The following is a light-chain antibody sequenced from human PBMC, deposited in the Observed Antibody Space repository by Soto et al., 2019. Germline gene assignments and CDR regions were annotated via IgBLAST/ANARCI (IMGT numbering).Light chain of an antibody. CDR3: QHYNSYSEA. J-gene: IGKJ1*01. V-gene: IGKV1-5*03. Sequence: DIQMTQSPSTLSGSVGDRVTITCRASQTISSCLAWYQQKPGKAPKLLIYKASTLKSGVPSRFSGSGSGTEFTLTSSSLQPDDFATYYCQHYNSYSEAFGQGTKVELK. CDR1: QTISSC. CDR2: KAS.